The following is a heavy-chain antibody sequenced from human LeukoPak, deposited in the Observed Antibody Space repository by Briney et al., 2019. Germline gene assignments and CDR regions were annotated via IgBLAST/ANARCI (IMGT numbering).Heavy chain of an antibody. J-gene: IGHJ6*03. V-gene: IGHV3-30*19. Sequence: PGGSLRLSCTASGFTFSRNGMHWVRQAPGKGLEWVAFIKRDESEKWYLNSVRGRFTISRDNSKNTLYLHMNSLSAEDTAVYYCARSNVSTIFGVVISSYYYMDVWGKGTTVTVSS. CDR1: GFTFSRNG. CDR2: IKRDESEK. CDR3: ARSNVSTIFGVVISSYYYMDV. D-gene: IGHD3-3*01.